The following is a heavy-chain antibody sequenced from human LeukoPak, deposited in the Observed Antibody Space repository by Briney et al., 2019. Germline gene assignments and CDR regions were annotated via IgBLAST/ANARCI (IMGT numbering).Heavy chain of an antibody. V-gene: IGHV4-59*01. CDR2: IYYSGST. CDR1: GGSISTYY. Sequence: SETLSLTCTVSGGSISTYYWSWIRQPPGKGLEWIGYIYYSGSTNYNPSLKSRVTISVDTSKNQFSLKLSSVTAADTAVYYCARVPGGGTAANWGQGTMVTVSS. CDR3: ARVPGGGTAAN. D-gene: IGHD1-7*01. J-gene: IGHJ3*01.